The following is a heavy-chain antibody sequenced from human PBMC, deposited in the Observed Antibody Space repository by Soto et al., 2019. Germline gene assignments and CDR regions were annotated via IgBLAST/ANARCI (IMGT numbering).Heavy chain of an antibody. CDR1: GFIFENFG. D-gene: IGHD1-26*01. CDR2: ISGSGFKK. J-gene: IGHJ5*02. Sequence: GSLRLSCAASGFIFENFGMSWVRQAPGKGLEWISSISGSGFKKYYADSVKGRFTISRDNSKSTVYLELNNLSAEDTAVYHCAKNQGVELVPLATVDWFDPWGQGSVVNV. V-gene: IGHV3-23*01. CDR3: AKNQGVELVPLATVDWFDP.